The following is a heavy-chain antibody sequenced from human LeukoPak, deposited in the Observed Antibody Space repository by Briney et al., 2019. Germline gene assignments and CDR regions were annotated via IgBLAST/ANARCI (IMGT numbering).Heavy chain of an antibody. CDR3: ARGVAGIDP. D-gene: IGHD6-19*01. CDR1: GFTFSIYS. CDR2: ISSSSSYI. J-gene: IGHJ5*02. V-gene: IGHV3-21*01. Sequence: GGSLRLSCAPSGFTFSIYSMNSVRQAPGKGLEWVSSISSSSSYIYYAHSVKGRFTISRDNAKNSLYLQMNSLRAEDTAVYYCARGVAGIDPWGQGTLVTVSS.